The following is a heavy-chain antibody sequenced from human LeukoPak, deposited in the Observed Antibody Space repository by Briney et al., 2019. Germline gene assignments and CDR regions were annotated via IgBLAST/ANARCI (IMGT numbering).Heavy chain of an antibody. Sequence: GGSLRLSCAASGFTFHNFGMHWVRQAPGQGLEWLTFIQYDGNNKNYADSVKGRFTISRDNSKNTLYLQLNSLRTEDTAVYYCARSLTYYYGSGSLDDAFDIWGQGTMVTVSS. CDR2: IQYDGNNK. V-gene: IGHV3-30*02. D-gene: IGHD3-10*01. J-gene: IGHJ3*02. CDR3: ARSLTYYYGSGSLDDAFDI. CDR1: GFTFHNFG.